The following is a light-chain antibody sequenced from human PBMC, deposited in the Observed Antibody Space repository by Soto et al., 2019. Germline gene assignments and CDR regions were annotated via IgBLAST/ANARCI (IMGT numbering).Light chain of an antibody. V-gene: IGLV2-14*01. CDR3: SSYTSSSTRV. CDR2: DVS. Sequence: QSALTQPASVSGSPGQSITISCVGTSGDIGDYNYVSWYQQHPGKAPKLMIYDVSNRPSGVSNRFSGSKSGNTASLTISGLQAEDEADYYCSSYTSSSTRVFGTGTKVTVL. CDR1: SGDIGDYNY. J-gene: IGLJ1*01.